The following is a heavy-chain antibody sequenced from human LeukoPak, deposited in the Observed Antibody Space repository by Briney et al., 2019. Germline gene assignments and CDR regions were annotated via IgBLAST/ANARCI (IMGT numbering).Heavy chain of an antibody. CDR3: AREVRRYSGDDPGDY. Sequence: PSQTLSLTCTVSGGSISSGDYYWSWIRQPPGKGQEWIGYIYYSGSTYYNPSLKSRVTISVDTSKNQFSLKLSSVTAADTAVYLCAREVRRYSGDDPGDYWGQGTLVTVSS. V-gene: IGHV4-30-4*08. J-gene: IGHJ4*02. D-gene: IGHD5-12*01. CDR2: IYYSGST. CDR1: GGSISSGDYY.